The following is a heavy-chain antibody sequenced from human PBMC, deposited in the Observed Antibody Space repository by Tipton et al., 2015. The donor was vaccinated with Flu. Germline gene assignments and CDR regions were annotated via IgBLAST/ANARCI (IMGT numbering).Heavy chain of an antibody. J-gene: IGHJ3*02. CDR3: AREITPRPLTGSAPWADAFDI. CDR1: GFTFSSYE. Sequence: SLRLSCAASGFTFSSYEMNWVRQAPGKGLEWVSYISSSGSTIYYADSVKGRFTISRDNAKNSLYLQMNSLRAEDTAVYYCAREITPRPLTGSAPWADAFDIWGQGTMVTVSS. D-gene: IGHD7-27*01. V-gene: IGHV3-48*03. CDR2: ISSSGSTI.